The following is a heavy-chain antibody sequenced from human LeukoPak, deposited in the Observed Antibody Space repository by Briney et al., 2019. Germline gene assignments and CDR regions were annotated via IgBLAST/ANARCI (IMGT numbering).Heavy chain of an antibody. CDR2: ISGSGDST. V-gene: IGHV3-23*01. CDR3: AKTRPLDSSSWSHGDY. CDR1: GFTFSSYA. D-gene: IGHD6-13*01. Sequence: GGSLRLSCAASGFTFSSYAMSWVRQASGKGLEWVSAISGSGDSTYYGDSVKGRFTISRDDSKNTLYLQMNSLRAEDTAVYYCAKTRPLDSSSWSHGDYWGQGTLVTVSS. J-gene: IGHJ4*02.